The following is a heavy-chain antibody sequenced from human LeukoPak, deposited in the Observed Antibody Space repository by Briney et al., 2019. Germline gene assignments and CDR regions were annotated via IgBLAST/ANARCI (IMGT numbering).Heavy chain of an antibody. Sequence: GGSLRLSCAASGFTFSSYGMHWVRQAPGKGLEWVAVISYDGSNKYYADSVKGRFTISRDNFKNTLYLQMNSLRAEDTAVYYCAKGLVVPDYWGQGTLVTVSS. CDR1: GFTFSSYG. D-gene: IGHD2-15*01. J-gene: IGHJ4*02. V-gene: IGHV3-30*18. CDR3: AKGLVVPDY. CDR2: ISYDGSNK.